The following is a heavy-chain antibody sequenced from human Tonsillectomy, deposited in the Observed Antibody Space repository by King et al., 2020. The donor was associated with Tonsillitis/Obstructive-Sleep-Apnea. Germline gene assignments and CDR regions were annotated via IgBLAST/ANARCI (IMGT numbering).Heavy chain of an antibody. CDR3: ASQYCSGGSCPPGAFDI. CDR1: GGSISSSSYY. V-gene: IGHV4-39*01. CDR2: IYYSGST. D-gene: IGHD2-15*01. J-gene: IGHJ3*02. Sequence: QLQESGPGLVKPSETLSLTCTVSGGSISSSSYYWGWIRQPPGKGLEWIGRIYYSGSTYYNPSLKSRVTISVDTSKNQFSLKLSSVTAADTAVYYCASQYCSGGSCPPGAFDIWGQGTMVTVSS.